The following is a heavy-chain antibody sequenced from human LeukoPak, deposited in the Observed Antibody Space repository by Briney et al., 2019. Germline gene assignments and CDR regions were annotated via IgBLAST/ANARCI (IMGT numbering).Heavy chain of an antibody. V-gene: IGHV3-23*01. J-gene: IGHJ4*02. CDR3: AKPPGAAASTDWVFDY. CDR2: ISGSGGST. CDR1: GFTFSSYA. Sequence: GGFLRLSCAASGFTFSSYAMSWVRQAPGKGLECVSVISGSGGSTYYADSVKGRFTLSRDISQNTLYLQMNSLRAEDTAVYYCAKPPGAAASTDWVFDYWGQGTLVTDSS. D-gene: IGHD6-13*01.